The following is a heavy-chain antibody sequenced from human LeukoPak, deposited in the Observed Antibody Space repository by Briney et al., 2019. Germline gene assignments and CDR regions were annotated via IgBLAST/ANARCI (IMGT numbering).Heavy chain of an antibody. CDR1: GFTFSSYS. Sequence: GGSLRLSCAASGFTFSSYSMNWVRQAPGKGLEWVSGISDSGDRTYYADSVKGRFTISRDNSKNTLSLQMNSLRVEDTAVYYCAHIYYHGSGSYGDYWGQGTLVTVSS. J-gene: IGHJ4*02. D-gene: IGHD3-10*01. V-gene: IGHV3-23*01. CDR3: AHIYYHGSGSYGDY. CDR2: ISDSGDRT.